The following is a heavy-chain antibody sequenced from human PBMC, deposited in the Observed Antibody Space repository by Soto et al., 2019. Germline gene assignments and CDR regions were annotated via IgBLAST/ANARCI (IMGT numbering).Heavy chain of an antibody. CDR3: ARDGDCSGGTCLYYGMDV. Sequence: GGSLRLSCAASGFTFSSYAMHWVRQAPGKGLEWVSSISSSSSYIYYADSVKGRFTVSRDNAKNSLYLQMNSLRAEDTAVYYCARDGDCSGGTCLYYGMDVWGQGTTVTVSS. CDR1: GFTFSSYA. D-gene: IGHD2-15*01. CDR2: ISSSSSYI. J-gene: IGHJ6*02. V-gene: IGHV3-21*01.